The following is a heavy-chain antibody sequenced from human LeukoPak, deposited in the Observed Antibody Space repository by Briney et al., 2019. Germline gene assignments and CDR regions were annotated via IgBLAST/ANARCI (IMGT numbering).Heavy chain of an antibody. CDR2: INPSGGST. J-gene: IGHJ5*02. CDR3: ARVRQLWLRGYNWFDP. Sequence: GASVKVSCKASGYTFTSYYMHWVRQAPGQGLEWMGIINPSGGSTSYAQKFQGRVTMTRDTSTSTVYMELSSLRSEDTAVYYCARVRQLWLRGYNWFDPWGQGTLVTVSS. V-gene: IGHV1-46*01. CDR1: GYTFTSYY. D-gene: IGHD5-18*01.